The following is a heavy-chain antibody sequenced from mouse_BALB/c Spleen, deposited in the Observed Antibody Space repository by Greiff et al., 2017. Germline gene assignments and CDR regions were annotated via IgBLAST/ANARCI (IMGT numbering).Heavy chain of an antibody. Sequence: QVQLQQSGAELAKPGASVKMSCKASGYTFTSYWMHWVKQRPGQGLEWIGYINPSTGYTEYNQKFKDKAKLTADKSSSTAYMQLSSLTSEDSAVYYCARGKYGKGYFDYWGQGTTLTVSS. CDR1: GYTFTSYW. J-gene: IGHJ2*01. D-gene: IGHD2-10*02. CDR2: INPSTGYT. V-gene: IGHV1-7*01. CDR3: ARGKYGKGYFDY.